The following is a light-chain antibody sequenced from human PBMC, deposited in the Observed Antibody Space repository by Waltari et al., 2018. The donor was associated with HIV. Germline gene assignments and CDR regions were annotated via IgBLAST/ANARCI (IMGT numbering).Light chain of an antibody. V-gene: IGLV1-40*01. CDR2: RDS. CDR1: SSNIGADFD. Sequence: QSVLTQPPSVSGAPGQRVTVSCPGSSSNIGADFDVPWYQQLPGKAPKLLIFRDSNRPSGVPDRFSGSKSGTSASLAITGLQAEDEADYHCQSYDSSLSGVIFGGGTKLTVL. J-gene: IGLJ2*01. CDR3: QSYDSSLSGVI.